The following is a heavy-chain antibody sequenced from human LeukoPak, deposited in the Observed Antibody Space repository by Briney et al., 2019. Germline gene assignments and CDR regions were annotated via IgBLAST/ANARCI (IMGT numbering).Heavy chain of an antibody. CDR3: ARGRTVTTFRDAFDI. Sequence: ASVKVSCKASGYTFTGYYMHWVRQAPGQGLEWMGWINPNSGGTNYAQKFQGRVTMTGDTSISTAYMELSRLRSDDTAVYYCARGRTVTTFRDAFDIWGQGTMVTVSS. D-gene: IGHD4-17*01. CDR2: INPNSGGT. V-gene: IGHV1-2*02. CDR1: GYTFTGYY. J-gene: IGHJ3*02.